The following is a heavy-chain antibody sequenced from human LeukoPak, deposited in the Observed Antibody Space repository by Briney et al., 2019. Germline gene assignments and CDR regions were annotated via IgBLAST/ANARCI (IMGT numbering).Heavy chain of an antibody. D-gene: IGHD3-22*01. V-gene: IGHV3-74*01. CDR1: GFTFSRYW. CDR3: TRGQSSGYSSGDY. CDR2: IESDGTTT. J-gene: IGHJ4*02. Sequence: GGSLRLSCAASGFTFSRYWMHWVRQAPGKGLVWVSRIESDGTTTTYADSVKGRFTISRDNAKNTLYLQMNSLRAEDTAVYYCTRGQSSGYSSGDYWGQGTLVTVSS.